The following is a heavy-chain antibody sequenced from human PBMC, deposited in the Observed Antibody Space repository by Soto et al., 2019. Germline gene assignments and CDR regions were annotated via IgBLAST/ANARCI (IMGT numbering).Heavy chain of an antibody. CDR2: IIPILGIA. CDR1: GGTFSSYT. V-gene: IGHV1-69*02. CDR3: ARVDYDFWIGYYDSSYYYYMDV. J-gene: IGHJ6*03. D-gene: IGHD3-3*01. Sequence: SVKVSCKASGGTFSSYTISWVRQAPGQGLEWMGRIIPILGIANYAQKFQGRVTITADKSTSTAYMELSSLRSEDTAVYYCARVDYDFWIGYYDSSYYYYMDVWGKGTTVTVSS.